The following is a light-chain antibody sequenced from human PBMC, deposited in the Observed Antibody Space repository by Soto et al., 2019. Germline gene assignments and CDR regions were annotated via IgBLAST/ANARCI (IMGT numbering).Light chain of an antibody. CDR2: GVS. J-gene: IGLJ2*01. CDR1: SSDVGVYDY. Sequence: QSALTQPASVSGSPGQSITISCTGTSSDVGVYDYVSWYQQHPGKAPKLVIYGVSNRPAGVSDRFSGSKSGNTASLTISGLQAEDEADYHCSSYTTIKTVVFGGGTKLTVL. V-gene: IGLV2-14*01. CDR3: SSYTTIKTVV.